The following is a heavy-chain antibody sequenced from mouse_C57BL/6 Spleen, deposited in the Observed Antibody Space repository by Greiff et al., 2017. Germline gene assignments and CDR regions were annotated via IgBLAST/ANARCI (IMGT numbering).Heavy chain of an antibody. D-gene: IGHD4-1*01. CDR1: GFSLTSYG. Sequence: VQRVESGPGLVQPSQSLSITCTVSGFSLTSYGVHWVRQSPGKGLEWLGVIWSGGSTDYNAAFISRLSIRKDNSKSQVFFKMNSLQAEDTAIYYCARNLGNWARAMDYWGQGTSVTVSS. J-gene: IGHJ4*01. V-gene: IGHV2-2*01. CDR3: ARNLGNWARAMDY. CDR2: IWSGGST.